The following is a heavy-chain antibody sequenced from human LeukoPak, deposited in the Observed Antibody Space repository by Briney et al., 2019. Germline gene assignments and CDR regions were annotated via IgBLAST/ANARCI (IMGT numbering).Heavy chain of an antibody. Sequence: SETLSLTCTVSGGSISSGGYYWSWIRQHPGKGLEWIGYIYYSGSTYYNPSLKSRVTISVDTSKNQFSLKLSSVTAADTAVYYCASTSSGWYIAFDIWGQGTMVTVSS. J-gene: IGHJ3*02. CDR2: IYYSGST. CDR1: GGSISSGGYY. V-gene: IGHV4-31*03. CDR3: ASTSSGWYIAFDI. D-gene: IGHD6-19*01.